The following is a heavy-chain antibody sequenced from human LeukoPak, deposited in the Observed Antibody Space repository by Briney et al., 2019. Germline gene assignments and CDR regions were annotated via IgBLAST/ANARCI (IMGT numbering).Heavy chain of an antibody. D-gene: IGHD1-14*01. V-gene: IGHV3-48*03. CDR2: ISSDGNSI. CDR1: GFTLSSYG. J-gene: IGHJ4*02. Sequence: PGGSLRLSCAASGFTLSSYGMNWVRQAPGKGLEWVSYISSDGNSIYYADSVKGRFTISRDNAKNSLYLQMNSLGAEDTAVYYCARSGPRYYFDYWGQGTLVTVSS. CDR3: ARSGPRYYFDY.